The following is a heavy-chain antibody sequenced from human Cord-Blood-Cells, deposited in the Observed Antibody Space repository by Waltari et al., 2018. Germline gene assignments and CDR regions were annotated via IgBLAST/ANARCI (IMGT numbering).Heavy chain of an antibody. CDR1: GGSISSYY. D-gene: IGHD6-13*01. CDR3: ARDSDSSSWYWFDP. V-gene: IGHV4-4*07. CDR2: IYTRVRA. Sequence: QVQLQASGPGLVKPSETLSLTCTVSGGSISSYYWSWMRQPAGKGLERIGRIYTRVRASYNPSFKSRVTMSVDTSKNQFSPERSSVTAAYTAVYYCARDSDSSSWYWFDPWGQGTLVTVSP. J-gene: IGHJ5*02.